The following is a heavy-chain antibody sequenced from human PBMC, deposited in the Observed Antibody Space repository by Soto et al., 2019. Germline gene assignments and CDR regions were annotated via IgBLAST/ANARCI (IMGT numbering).Heavy chain of an antibody. V-gene: IGHV3-74*01. CDR2: IYTDGSRT. Sequence: EVQLVESGGGLVQPGGSLRLSCAASGFTFSSYWMHWVRQAPGKGLVWVSRIYTDGSRTNYADSVKGRFTISRDNAKSTLFLQINSLGAEDTAVYYCARGLMPLYGMDVWGQGTTVTVSS. D-gene: IGHD2-2*01. CDR1: GFTFSSYW. J-gene: IGHJ6*02. CDR3: ARGLMPLYGMDV.